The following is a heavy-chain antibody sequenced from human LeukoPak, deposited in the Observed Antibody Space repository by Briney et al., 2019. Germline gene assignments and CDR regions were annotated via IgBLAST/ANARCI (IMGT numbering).Heavy chain of an antibody. CDR2: INPNSGGT. CDR3: AREGYDDYGDYYFDY. D-gene: IGHD3-16*01. Sequence: ASVKVSCKASGYTFTGYYMHWVRQAPGQGLEWMGRINPNSGGTNYAQKFQGRVTMTRDTSISTAYMELSRLRSDDTAGYYCAREGYDDYGDYYFDYWGQGTLVTVSS. J-gene: IGHJ4*02. CDR1: GYTFTGYY. V-gene: IGHV1-2*06.